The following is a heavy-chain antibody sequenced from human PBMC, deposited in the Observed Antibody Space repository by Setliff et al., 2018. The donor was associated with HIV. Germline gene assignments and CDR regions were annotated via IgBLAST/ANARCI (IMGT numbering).Heavy chain of an antibody. D-gene: IGHD3-3*01. CDR2: IIPIFGTA. Sequence: GASVKVSCKASGGTFSSYAISWVRQAPGQGLEWMGGIIPIFGTANYAQKFQGRVTITTDESTSTAYMELSSLRSEDTAVYYCARPLTTSYNFWGDAFSIWGPGTMVTVSS. CDR3: ARPLTTSYNFWGDAFSI. CDR1: GGTFSSYA. J-gene: IGHJ3*02. V-gene: IGHV1-69*05.